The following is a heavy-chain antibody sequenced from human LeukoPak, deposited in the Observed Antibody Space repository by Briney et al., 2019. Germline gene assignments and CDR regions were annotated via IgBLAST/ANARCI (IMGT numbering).Heavy chain of an antibody. CDR3: ARGPASHSSGREVNFDY. J-gene: IGHJ4*02. Sequence: SETLSLTCAVYGGSFSGYYWSWIRQPPGKGLEWIGEINHSGSTNYNPSLESRVTISVDTSKNQFSLKLSSVTAADKAVYYCARGPASHSSGREVNFDYWGQGTLVTVSS. V-gene: IGHV4-34*01. CDR1: GGSFSGYY. D-gene: IGHD6-19*01. CDR2: INHSGST.